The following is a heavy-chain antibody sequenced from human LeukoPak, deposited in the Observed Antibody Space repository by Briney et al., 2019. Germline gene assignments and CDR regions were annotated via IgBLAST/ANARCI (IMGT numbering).Heavy chain of an antibody. CDR2: IYYRGST. D-gene: IGHD1-1*01. Sequence: SETLSLTCTVSGGSISSYYWSWIRQLPGKGLEWIAYIYYRGSTNYNPSLKSRVTISVDTSKNQFSLKLSSVTAADTAVYYCARRTTGTGPFDYWGQGTLVTVSS. CDR3: ARRTTGTGPFDY. J-gene: IGHJ4*02. CDR1: GGSISSYY. V-gene: IGHV4-59*08.